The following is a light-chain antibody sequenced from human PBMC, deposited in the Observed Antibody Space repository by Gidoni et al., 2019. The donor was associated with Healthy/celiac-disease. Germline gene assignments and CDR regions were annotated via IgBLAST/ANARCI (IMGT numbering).Light chain of an antibody. J-gene: IGKJ1*01. CDR1: QRVSSY. CDR3: QQRSNWPRT. V-gene: IGKV3-11*01. Sequence: EIVFTQSPATLSLSPGERATLSCRAHQRVSSYLAWYQQKPGQAPRLLIYDASNRATGIPARFSGSGSGTDFTLTISRLEPEDFAVYYCQQRSNWPRTFGQGTKVEIK. CDR2: DAS.